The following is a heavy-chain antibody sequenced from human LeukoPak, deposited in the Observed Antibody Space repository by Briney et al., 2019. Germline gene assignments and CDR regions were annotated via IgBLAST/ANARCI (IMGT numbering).Heavy chain of an antibody. CDR1: GGSISSSSYY. V-gene: IGHV4-39*01. D-gene: IGHD1-7*01. Sequence: SETLSLTCTVSGGSISSSSYYWGWIRQPPGKGLEWIGSIYYSGSTYYNPSLKSRVTISVDASKNQFSLKLSSVTAADTAVYYCARVITGTTRRFDYWGQGTLVTVSS. J-gene: IGHJ4*02. CDR2: IYYSGST. CDR3: ARVITGTTRRFDY.